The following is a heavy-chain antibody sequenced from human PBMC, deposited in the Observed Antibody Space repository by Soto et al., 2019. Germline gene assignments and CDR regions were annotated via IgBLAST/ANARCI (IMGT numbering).Heavy chain of an antibody. CDR1: GVTFRRSA. J-gene: IGHJ4*02. Sequence: PGGPRRLCCTASGVTFRRSAVSWGRTAPGEGLEWVSAITGSGGSTYYADSVKGRFTISRDNSKNTLYLQMNSLRAEDTAVYYCAKDRIAVAGGASDYWGQGNLVTVSS. CDR2: ITGSGGST. V-gene: IGHV3-23*01. D-gene: IGHD6-19*01. CDR3: AKDRIAVAGGASDY.